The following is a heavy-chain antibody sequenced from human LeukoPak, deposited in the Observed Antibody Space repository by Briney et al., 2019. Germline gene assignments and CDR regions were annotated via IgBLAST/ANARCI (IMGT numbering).Heavy chain of an antibody. CDR2: ISYDGSNK. V-gene: IGHV3-30*18. J-gene: IGHJ4*02. CDR3: AKGYSGYD. Sequence: PGRSLRLSCAASGFTFSSYGMHWVRQAPGKGLEWVAVISYDGSNKYYADSVKGRFTISRDNSKNTLYLQMNSLRAEDTAVYCCAKGYSGYDWGQGTLVTVSS. D-gene: IGHD5-12*01. CDR1: GFTFSSYG.